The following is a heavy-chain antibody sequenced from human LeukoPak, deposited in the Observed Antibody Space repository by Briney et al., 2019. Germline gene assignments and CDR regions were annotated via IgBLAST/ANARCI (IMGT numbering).Heavy chain of an antibody. Sequence: GGSLRLSCAASGFTFNSYGMSWVRQAPGKGLEWVSGISGSGGATYYADSVKGRFTVSRDDPHNTLYLQMNSVRAEDTAVYFCARGGVDHYGSGAYYLLPYFDHWGQGALVTVSS. V-gene: IGHV3-23*01. J-gene: IGHJ4*02. CDR3: ARGGVDHYGSGAYYLLPYFDH. CDR1: GFTFNSYG. D-gene: IGHD3-10*01. CDR2: ISGSGGAT.